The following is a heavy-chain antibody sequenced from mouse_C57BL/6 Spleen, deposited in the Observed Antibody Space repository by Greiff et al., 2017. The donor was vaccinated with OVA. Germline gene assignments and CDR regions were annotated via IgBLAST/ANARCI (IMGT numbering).Heavy chain of an antibody. D-gene: IGHD2-2*01. CDR3: ARDYGYDATWFAY. CDR1: GYSITSGYY. V-gene: IGHV3-6*01. J-gene: IGHJ3*01. CDR2: ISYDGSN. Sequence: EVQLQESGPGLVKPSQSLSLTCSVTGYSITSGYYWNWIRQFPGNKLEWMGYISYDGSNNYNPSLKNRISITRDTSKNQFFLKLNSVTTEDTATYYCARDYGYDATWFAYWGQGTLVTVSA.